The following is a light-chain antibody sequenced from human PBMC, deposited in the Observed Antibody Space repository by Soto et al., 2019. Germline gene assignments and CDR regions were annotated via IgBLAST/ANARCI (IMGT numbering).Light chain of an antibody. CDR2: DVS. Sequence: QSALTQPASVSGSPGQSFTISCTGTSSDVGGYNYVSWYQQHPGKAPKLMIYDVSNRPSGVSNRFSGSKSGNTASLTISGLQAEDEADYYCSSYTSSSTWVFGGGTKLTGL. V-gene: IGLV2-14*01. CDR3: SSYTSSSTWV. J-gene: IGLJ3*02. CDR1: SSDVGGYNY.